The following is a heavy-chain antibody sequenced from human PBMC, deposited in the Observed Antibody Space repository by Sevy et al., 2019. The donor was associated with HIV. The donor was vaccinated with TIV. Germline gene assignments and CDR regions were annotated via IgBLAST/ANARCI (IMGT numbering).Heavy chain of an antibody. D-gene: IGHD2-15*01. CDR1: GYTFISYG. Sequence: ASVKVSCKASGYTFISYGISWVRQAPGQGLEWMGWISAYNGNTNYAQKVKDRVTMTTDTSTNTAYMELWSLTTDDTAVYYCARGPDIDWNQNYYGMDVWGQGTTVTVSS. CDR3: ARGPDIDWNQNYYGMDV. V-gene: IGHV1-18*01. CDR2: ISAYNGNT. J-gene: IGHJ6*02.